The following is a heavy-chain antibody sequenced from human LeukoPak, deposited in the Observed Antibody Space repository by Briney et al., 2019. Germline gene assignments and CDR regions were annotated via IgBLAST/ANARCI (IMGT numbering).Heavy chain of an antibody. J-gene: IGHJ4*02. Sequence: GSSVKVSCKASGGTFSSYAISWVRQAPGQGLEWMGGIIPIFGTANYAQKFQGRVTITADESTSTAYMELSSLRSEDTAVYYCASQNGGELPLQYYFDYWGQGTLVTVSS. V-gene: IGHV1-69*01. D-gene: IGHD1-26*01. CDR3: ASQNGGELPLQYYFDY. CDR2: IIPIFGTA. CDR1: GGTFSSYA.